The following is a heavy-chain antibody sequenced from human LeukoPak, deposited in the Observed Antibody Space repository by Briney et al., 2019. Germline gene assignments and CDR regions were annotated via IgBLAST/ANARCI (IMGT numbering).Heavy chain of an antibody. CDR3: VREGPRGLAFDI. J-gene: IGHJ3*02. D-gene: IGHD3/OR15-3a*01. CDR1: GFTFSHYS. CDR2: ISSTGNYF. V-gene: IGHV3-21*04. Sequence: GGSLRLSCTASGFTFSHYSIHWVRQIPEKGLEWISSISSTGNYFFYADSVKGRFTISRDNSKNTLYLQMNGLRVEDTAVYYCVREGPRGLAFDIWGQGTMVTVSS.